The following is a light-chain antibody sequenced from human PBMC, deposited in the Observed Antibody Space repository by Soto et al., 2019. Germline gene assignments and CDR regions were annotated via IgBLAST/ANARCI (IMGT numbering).Light chain of an antibody. Sequence: EIVLTQSPGTLSLSPGERATLSCRASQRVSSSYLAWYQQKPGQAPRLLIYGASSRATGIPDRFSGSGSGTDFTLTISRLEPEDFAVYYCQQYNNWPSWTFGQGTKVEIK. CDR1: QRVSSSY. V-gene: IGKV3-20*01. CDR3: QQYNNWPSWT. CDR2: GAS. J-gene: IGKJ1*01.